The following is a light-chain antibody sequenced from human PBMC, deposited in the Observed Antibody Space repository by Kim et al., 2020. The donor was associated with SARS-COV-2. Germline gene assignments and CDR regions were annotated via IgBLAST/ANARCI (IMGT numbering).Light chain of an antibody. CDR2: GTS. CDR1: QSGTSNN. Sequence: SPGERATLSCRASQSGTSNNLAWFQQKPGQAPGLLIYGTSSRATGIPDRFSGSGSGTDFTLTISRLEPEDFAVYYCQQYDNSPYTFGQGTKLEI. J-gene: IGKJ2*01. CDR3: QQYDNSPYT. V-gene: IGKV3-20*01.